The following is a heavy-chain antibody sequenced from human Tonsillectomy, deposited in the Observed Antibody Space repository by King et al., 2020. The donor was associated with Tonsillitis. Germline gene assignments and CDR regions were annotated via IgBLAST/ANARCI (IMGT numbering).Heavy chain of an antibody. CDR3: AKDRPTVTTRGLKARFDY. D-gene: IGHD4-17*01. CDR1: GFTFSSYA. Sequence: VQLVESGGGLVQPGGSLRLSCAASGFTFSSYAMSWVRQAPGKGLEWVSAISGSGGSTYYADSVKGRFTISRDNSKNTLYLQMNSLRAEDTAVYYCAKDRPTVTTRGLKARFDYWGQGTLVTVSS. CDR2: ISGSGGST. V-gene: IGHV3-23*04. J-gene: IGHJ4*02.